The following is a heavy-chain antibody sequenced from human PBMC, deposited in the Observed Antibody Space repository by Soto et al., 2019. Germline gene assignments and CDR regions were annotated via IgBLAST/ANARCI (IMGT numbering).Heavy chain of an antibody. V-gene: IGHV4-31*03. CDR3: AREGDKFQNFDL. CDR2: IFYSGST. D-gene: IGHD3-16*01. J-gene: IGHJ2*01. CDR1: GGSITSGDYY. Sequence: PSETLSLTCTVSGGSITSGDYYWSWIRQNPGKGLDWIGYIFYSGSTYYNPSLKSRVTISIDTSKNQFFLNLSSVTAADTAVYYCAREGDKFQNFDLWGRGTLVTVS.